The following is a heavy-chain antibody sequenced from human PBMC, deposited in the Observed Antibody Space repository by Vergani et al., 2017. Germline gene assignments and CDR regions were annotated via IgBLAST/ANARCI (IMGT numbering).Heavy chain of an antibody. CDR2: ISSSSSTI. CDR1: GFTFSSYS. V-gene: IGHV3-48*01. Sequence: EVQLLESGGGLVQPGGSLRLSCAASGFTFSSYSMNWVRQAPGKGLEWVSYISSSSSTIYYADSVKGRFTISRDNAKNSLYLQMNSLRAEDTAVYYCARWGGKTDYWGQGTLVTVSS. J-gene: IGHJ4*02. D-gene: IGHD3-10*01. CDR3: ARWGGKTDY.